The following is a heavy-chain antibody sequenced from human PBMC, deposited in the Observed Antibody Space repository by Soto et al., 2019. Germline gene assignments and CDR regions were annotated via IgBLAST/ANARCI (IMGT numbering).Heavy chain of an antibody. CDR1: GYTFTGYY. CDR2: INPNSGGT. V-gene: IGHV1-2*02. Sequence: QVQLVQSGAEVKKPGASVKVSCKASGYTFTGYYMHWVRQAPGQGLEWMGWINPNSGGTNYAQKFQGRVTMTRDTSISTAYMELSRLRSDDTAVYYCARELHCSGGSCYSETDYWGQGTLVTVSS. J-gene: IGHJ4*02. CDR3: ARELHCSGGSCYSETDY. D-gene: IGHD2-15*01.